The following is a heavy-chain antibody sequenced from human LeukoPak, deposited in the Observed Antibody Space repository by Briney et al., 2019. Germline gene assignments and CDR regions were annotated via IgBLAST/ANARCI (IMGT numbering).Heavy chain of an antibody. CDR3: ARGSRYLDV. Sequence: PGRSLRLSCAASGFTFTSYAMHWVRQAPGKGLEWVAVISYDGSNKYYADSVKGRFTISRDNSKNSLYLQMNSLRAEDTAVYYCARGSRYLDVWGQGTTVTVSS. D-gene: IGHD3-10*01. J-gene: IGHJ6*02. CDR1: GFTFTSYA. V-gene: IGHV3-30-3*01. CDR2: ISYDGSNK.